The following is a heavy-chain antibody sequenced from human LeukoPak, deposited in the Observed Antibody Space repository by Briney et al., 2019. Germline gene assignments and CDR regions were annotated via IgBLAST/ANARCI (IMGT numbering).Heavy chain of an antibody. V-gene: IGHV4-59*01. Sequence: PSETLSLTCTVSGGAISYYYWNWIRQPPEKGLEWIGYIYYTGNTNYNPSLKSRVTISVDTSKNQFSLKLSSVTAADTAVYYCARDRLQLQSWGQGTLVTVSS. J-gene: IGHJ5*02. D-gene: IGHD5-24*01. CDR1: GGAISYYY. CDR2: IYYTGNT. CDR3: ARDRLQLQS.